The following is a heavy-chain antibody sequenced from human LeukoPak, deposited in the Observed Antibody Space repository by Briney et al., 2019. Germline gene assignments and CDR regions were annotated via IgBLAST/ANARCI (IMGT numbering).Heavy chain of an antibody. CDR3: ARTVMVRGVIGYYYYYGMDV. CDR2: IYYSGGT. V-gene: IGHV4-59*08. D-gene: IGHD3-10*01. Sequence: SETLSLTCTVSGGSFSSYYWSWIRQPPGKGLEWIGDIYYSGGTNYDPSLKSRVTISVAPSKNQFSLKLSSVTAADTAAYYCARTVMVRGVIGYYYYYGMDVWGQGTTVTVSS. J-gene: IGHJ6*02. CDR1: GGSFSSYY.